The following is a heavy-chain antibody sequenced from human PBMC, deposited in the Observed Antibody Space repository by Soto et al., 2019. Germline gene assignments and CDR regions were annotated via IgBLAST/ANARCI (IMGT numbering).Heavy chain of an antibody. CDR2: ISSSSSYI. CDR3: ERDPVVRGGGWFDP. D-gene: IGHD3-10*01. J-gene: IGHJ5*02. Sequence: EVQLVESGGGLVKPGGSLRLSCAASGFTFSSYSMNWVRQAPGKGLEWVSSISSSSSYIYYADSVKGRFTISRDNAKNSLYLQMNSLRAEDTAVYYCERDPVVRGGGWFDPWGQGTLVTVSS. CDR1: GFTFSSYS. V-gene: IGHV3-21*01.